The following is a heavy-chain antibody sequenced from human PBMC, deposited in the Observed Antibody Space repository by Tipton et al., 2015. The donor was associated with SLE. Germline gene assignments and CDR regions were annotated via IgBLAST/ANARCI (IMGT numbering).Heavy chain of an antibody. Sequence: TLSLTCTVSGGSISSSSYYWGWIRQPPGKGLEWIGSIYYSGSTYYNPPLKSRVTISVDTSKNQFSLKLSSVTAADTAVYYCAGGVGSRYFDYWGQGTLVTVSS. D-gene: IGHD1-26*01. CDR2: IYYSGST. CDR3: AGGVGSRYFDY. V-gene: IGHV4-39*07. J-gene: IGHJ4*02. CDR1: GGSISSSSYY.